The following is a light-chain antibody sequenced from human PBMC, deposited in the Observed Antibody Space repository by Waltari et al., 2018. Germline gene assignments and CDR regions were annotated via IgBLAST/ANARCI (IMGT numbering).Light chain of an antibody. J-gene: IGLJ2*01. V-gene: IGLV1-44*01. CDR2: SNN. CDR3: AAWDDSLKGVV. CDR1: TSNIGRNT. Sequence: QSVLTQPPSASWTPGQKITISCSGSTSNIGRNTVYWYQQLPGTAPKLLMYSNNLRPSGVTGRFYGSKSGSSASLAICGLQSEDDADYYCAAWDDSLKGVVFGGGTKVTVL.